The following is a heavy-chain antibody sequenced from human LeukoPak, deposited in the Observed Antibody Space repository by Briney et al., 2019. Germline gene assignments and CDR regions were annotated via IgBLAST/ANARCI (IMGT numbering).Heavy chain of an antibody. CDR3: ARHRAMRYCGGDCFPYYFDY. D-gene: IGHD2-21*02. CDR1: GYSFTSYW. V-gene: IGHV5-51*01. J-gene: IGHJ4*02. CDR2: IHPGDSDA. Sequence: GESLKFSGKGSGYSFTSYWIGWVRQMPGKGQEWMGIIHPGDSDATYSPSFQVPVTISADKSISTAYLQWSSLKASDTAMYYCARHRAMRYCGGDCFPYYFDYWGQGTLVTVSS.